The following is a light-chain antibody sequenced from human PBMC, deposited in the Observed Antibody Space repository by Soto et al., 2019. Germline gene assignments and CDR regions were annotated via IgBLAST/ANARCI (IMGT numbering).Light chain of an antibody. CDR1: QSVSSTY. CDR2: GAS. CDR3: QQSGGSPS. J-gene: IGKJ1*01. V-gene: IGKV3-20*01. Sequence: EIVLTQSPGTLSLSPGEGATLSCRASQSVSSTYLTWYQQKPGQAPRLLIYGASSRATGIPDRSSGSGSGTDFTLTISRLEPEDFAVYYCQQSGGSPSFGQGTKVDIK.